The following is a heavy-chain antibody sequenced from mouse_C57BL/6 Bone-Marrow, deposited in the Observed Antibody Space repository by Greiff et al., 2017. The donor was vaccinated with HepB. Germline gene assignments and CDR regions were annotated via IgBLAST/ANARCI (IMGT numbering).Heavy chain of an antibody. V-gene: IGHV5-6*01. Sequence: EVQRVESGGDLVKPGGSLKLSCAASGFTFSSYGMSWVRQTPDKRLEWVATISSGGSYTYYPDSVKGRFTISRDNAKNTLYLQMSSLKSEDTAMYYWARHEYSNYMLWYFDVWGTGTTVTVSS. J-gene: IGHJ1*03. CDR2: ISSGGSYT. CDR1: GFTFSSYG. D-gene: IGHD2-5*01. CDR3: ARHEYSNYMLWYFDV.